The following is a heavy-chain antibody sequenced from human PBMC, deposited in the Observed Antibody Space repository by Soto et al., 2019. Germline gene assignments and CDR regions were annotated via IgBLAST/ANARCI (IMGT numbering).Heavy chain of an antibody. D-gene: IGHD3-3*02. J-gene: IGHJ4*02. Sequence: GESLKISCKGVGYKFGSAWIGWVRQMPGKGLEWMGIIKPGTSDMRYSPSCRGHVTISADEAVSTAYLQWSSLKASDTAMYYCARQLSHICDSWGQGTLVTVSS. CDR2: IKPGTSDM. CDR3: ARQLSHICDS. CDR1: GYKFGSAW. V-gene: IGHV5-51*01.